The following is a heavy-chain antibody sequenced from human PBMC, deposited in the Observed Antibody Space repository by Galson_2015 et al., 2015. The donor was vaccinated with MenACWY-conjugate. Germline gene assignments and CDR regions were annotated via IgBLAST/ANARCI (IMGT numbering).Heavy chain of an antibody. J-gene: IGHJ1*01. CDR3: ARGGFCNDGTWGGFMQN. CDR2: VSYDGRST. V-gene: IGHV3-74*01. CDR1: DFTFSKIW. D-gene: IGHD2-15*01. Sequence: SLRLSCAASDFTFSKIWMHWVRQAPGKGLEWVSRVSYDGRSTSYADSVRGRFTISRDNAKNTLYLEMNSLRVEDTAVYYCARGGFCNDGTWGGFMQNWGQGTLVTVSS.